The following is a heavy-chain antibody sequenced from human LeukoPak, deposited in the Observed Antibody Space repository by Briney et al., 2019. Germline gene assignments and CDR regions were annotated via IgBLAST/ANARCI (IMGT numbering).Heavy chain of an antibody. CDR3: ASAPYYDFWSGYKWIDY. CDR2: INHSGST. D-gene: IGHD3-3*01. J-gene: IGHJ4*02. Sequence: MPSETLSLTCAVSGYFISSGYYWSWIRQPPGKGLEWIGEINHSGSTNYNPSLKSRVTISVDTSKNQFSLKLSSVTAADTAVYYCASAPYYDFWSGYKWIDYWGQGTLVTVSS. CDR1: GYFISSGYY. V-gene: IGHV4-34*01.